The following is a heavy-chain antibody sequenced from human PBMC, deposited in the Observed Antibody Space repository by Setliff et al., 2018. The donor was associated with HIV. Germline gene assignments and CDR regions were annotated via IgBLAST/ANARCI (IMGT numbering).Heavy chain of an antibody. CDR1: GGSISSGGYS. CDR2: IYHRGST. Sequence: TLSLTCDVSGGSISSGGYSWSWIRQPPGKGLEWIGYIYHRGSTYYNPSLKSRVTISVDRSKNQFSLKLSSVTAADTAVYYCARESLNLGELSPNPDASDIWGQGTMVTVSS. J-gene: IGHJ3*02. V-gene: IGHV4-30-2*01. CDR3: ARESLNLGELSPNPDASDI. D-gene: IGHD3-16*02.